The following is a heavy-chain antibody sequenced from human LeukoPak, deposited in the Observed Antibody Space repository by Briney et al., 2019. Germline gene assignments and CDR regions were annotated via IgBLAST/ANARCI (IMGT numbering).Heavy chain of an antibody. V-gene: IGHV3-49*04. CDR1: GFTFGDYA. Sequence: GGSLRLSCTASGFTFGDYAMSWVRQAPGKGLEWVGFIRSKAHGGTTEYAASVKGRFTISRDDSKSIAYLQMNSLKTEDTAVYYCTRGSYYDSSPLEYWGQGTLVTVSS. CDR3: TRGSYYDSSPLEY. J-gene: IGHJ4*02. D-gene: IGHD3-22*01. CDR2: IRSKAHGGTT.